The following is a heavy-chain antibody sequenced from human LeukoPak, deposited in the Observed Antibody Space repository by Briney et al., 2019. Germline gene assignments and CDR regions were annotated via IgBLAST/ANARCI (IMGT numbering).Heavy chain of an antibody. CDR1: GGSISSYY. D-gene: IGHD3-3*01. J-gene: IGHJ5*02. CDR2: IYYSGST. Sequence: SETLSLTCTVSGGSISSYYWSWIRQPPGKGLEWIGYIYYSGSTNYNPSLKSRVTISVDTSKNQFSLRLSSVTAADTAVFYCARLDFYNWFDPWGQGTVVTVSS. CDR3: ARLDFYNWFDP. V-gene: IGHV4-59*08.